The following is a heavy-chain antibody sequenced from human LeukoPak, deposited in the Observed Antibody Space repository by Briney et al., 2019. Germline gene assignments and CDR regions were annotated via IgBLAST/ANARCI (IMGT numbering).Heavy chain of an antibody. J-gene: IGHJ5*02. CDR3: ARAKRIAAARPAGNWFDP. CDR2: INTNTGNP. Sequence: ASVKVSCKASGYTFTSYAMNWVRQAPGQGLEWMGWINTNTGNPTYAQGFTGRFVFSLDTSVSTAYLQISSLKAGDTAVYYCARAKRIAAARPAGNWFDPWGQGTLVTVSS. CDR1: GYTFTSYA. V-gene: IGHV7-4-1*02. D-gene: IGHD6-13*01.